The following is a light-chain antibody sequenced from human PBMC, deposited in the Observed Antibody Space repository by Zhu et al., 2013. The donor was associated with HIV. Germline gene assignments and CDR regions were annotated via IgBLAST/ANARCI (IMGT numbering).Light chain of an antibody. Sequence: AIRMTQSPSSFSASVGDSVTITCRASQDITGYLAWYHQKPGTAPNLLIYTVSTLQTGVPSRFSGSGSGTDFTLTITGLQSEDFGTYFCQQYYNYPLTFGGGTRVEIK. V-gene: IGKV1-8*01. CDR2: TVS. CDR1: QDITGY. J-gene: IGKJ4*01. CDR3: QQYYNYPLT.